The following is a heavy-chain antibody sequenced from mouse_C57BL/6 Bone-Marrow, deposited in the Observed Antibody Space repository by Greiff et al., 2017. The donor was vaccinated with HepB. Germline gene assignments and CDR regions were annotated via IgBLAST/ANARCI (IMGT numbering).Heavy chain of an antibody. J-gene: IGHJ4*01. CDR3: ARLRSYAMDY. V-gene: IGHV1-81*01. CDR1: GYTFTSYG. CDR2: IYPRSGNT. Sequence: VQLVESGAELARPGASVKLSCKASGYTFTSYGISWVKQRTGQGLEWIGEIYPRSGNTYYNEKFKGKATLTADKSSSTAYMELRSLTSDDSAVYFCARLRSYAMDYWGQGTSVTVSS.